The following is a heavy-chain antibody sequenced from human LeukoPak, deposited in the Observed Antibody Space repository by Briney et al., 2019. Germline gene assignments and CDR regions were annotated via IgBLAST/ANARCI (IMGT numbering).Heavy chain of an antibody. J-gene: IGHJ6*02. Sequence: GGSLRLSCAASGFTFSSYAMSWVRQAPGKGLGWVSAISGSGVSTYYADSVKGRFTISRDNSKNTLYLQMNGLRAEDPAIYYCAKAPPGVYHHGMDVWGQGTTVTVSS. CDR1: GFTFSSYA. D-gene: IGHD7-27*01. V-gene: IGHV3-23*01. CDR3: AKAPPGVYHHGMDV. CDR2: ISGSGVST.